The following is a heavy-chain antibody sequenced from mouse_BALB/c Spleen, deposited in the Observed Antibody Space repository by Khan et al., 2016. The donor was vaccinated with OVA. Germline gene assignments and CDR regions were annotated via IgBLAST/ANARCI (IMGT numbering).Heavy chain of an antibody. CDR1: GFNIKDNY. Sequence: VQLKESGAELVKPGASVKLSCTASGFNIKDNYMHWVKQRPEQGLAWIGRIDPANGNTEYDPKFQGKATITADTSSNTAYLQLSSLTSEDTAVYYCARWPRGYWGQGTTLTVSA. CDR2: IDPANGNT. V-gene: IGHV14-3*02. J-gene: IGHJ2*01. CDR3: ARWPRGY.